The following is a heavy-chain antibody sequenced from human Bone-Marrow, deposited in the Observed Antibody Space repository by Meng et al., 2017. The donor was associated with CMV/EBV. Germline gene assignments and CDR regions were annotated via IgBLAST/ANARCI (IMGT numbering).Heavy chain of an antibody. CDR2: ISFHGRNK. Sequence: SGFTFSHSDMHWVRQAPGKGLEWVALISFHGRNKHYAASVQGRFTVSRDNSKNTLYLQMNSLRVEDTALYYCAKETSKGLYKWLDPWGQGTLVTVSS. J-gene: IGHJ5*02. CDR3: AKETSKGLYKWLDP. D-gene: IGHD3-16*01. CDR1: GFTFSHSD. V-gene: IGHV3-30*18.